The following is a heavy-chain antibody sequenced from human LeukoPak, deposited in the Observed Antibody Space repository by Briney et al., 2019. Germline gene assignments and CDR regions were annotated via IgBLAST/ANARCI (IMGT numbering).Heavy chain of an antibody. Sequence: GASVKVSCKASGYTFTGYYMHGGRQAPGQGLEWMGRINPNSGGTNYAQKFQGRVTMTMDTSISTAYMKLSRLRSDDTAVYYCARAAEYGDYNIWGQGKMVTVSS. CDR2: INPNSGGT. V-gene: IGHV1-2*06. D-gene: IGHD4-17*01. J-gene: IGHJ3*02. CDR1: GYTFTGYY. CDR3: ARAAEYGDYNI.